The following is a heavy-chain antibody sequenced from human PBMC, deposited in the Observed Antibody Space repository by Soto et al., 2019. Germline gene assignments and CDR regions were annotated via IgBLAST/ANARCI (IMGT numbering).Heavy chain of an antibody. CDR3: ARDGTATVTTNRGLDYYYGMDV. CDR2: ISAYNGNT. Sequence: ASVRVSCKASGYTFTSYGIRWVRQAPGQGLEWMGWISAYNGNTNYAQKLQGRVTMTTDTSTSTAYMELRSLRSDDTAVYYCARDGTATVTTNRGLDYYYGMDVWGQGTTVTVSS. J-gene: IGHJ6*02. D-gene: IGHD4-17*01. CDR1: GYTFTSYG. V-gene: IGHV1-18*04.